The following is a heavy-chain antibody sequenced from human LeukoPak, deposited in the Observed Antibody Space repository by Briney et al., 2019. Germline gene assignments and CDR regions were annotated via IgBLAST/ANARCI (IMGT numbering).Heavy chain of an antibody. J-gene: IGHJ5*02. V-gene: IGHV3-30-3*01. Sequence: GRSLRLSCAASGFTFSSYAMHWVRQAPGKGLEWVAVISYDGSNKYYADSVKGRFTISRDNSKNTLYLQMDSLRAEDTAVYYWARDLVGVVVPAAIGWFDPWGQGTLVTGSS. D-gene: IGHD2-2*02. CDR3: ARDLVGVVVPAAIGWFDP. CDR1: GFTFSSYA. CDR2: ISYDGSNK.